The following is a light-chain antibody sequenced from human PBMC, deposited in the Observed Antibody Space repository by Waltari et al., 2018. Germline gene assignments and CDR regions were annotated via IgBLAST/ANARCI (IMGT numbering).Light chain of an antibody. Sequence: DVQMTQSPSSVSASVGDRVTITCRASQHINTWLAWYQQHPGKAPKLLIYASSILHVGVPSRFSGSGSGTEFTLTIASLQPEDFATYYCQQANTSPRTFGQGTKLE. V-gene: IGKV1-12*01. J-gene: IGKJ1*01. CDR1: QHINTW. CDR2: ASS. CDR3: QQANTSPRT.